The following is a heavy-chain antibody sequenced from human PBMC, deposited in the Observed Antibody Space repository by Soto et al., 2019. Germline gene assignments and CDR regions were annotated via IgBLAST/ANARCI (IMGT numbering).Heavy chain of an antibody. Sequence: GGSLRLSCAASGFTFSSYAMSWVRQAPGKGLEWVSAISGSGGSTYYADSVKGRFTISRDNSKNTLYLQMNSLRAEDTAVYYCAKDRVEWFIPLIHNYYMDVWGKETTFRVSS. CDR3: AKDRVEWFIPLIHNYYMDV. CDR2: ISGSGGST. V-gene: IGHV3-23*01. CDR1: GFTFSSYA. J-gene: IGHJ6*03. D-gene: IGHD3-3*01.